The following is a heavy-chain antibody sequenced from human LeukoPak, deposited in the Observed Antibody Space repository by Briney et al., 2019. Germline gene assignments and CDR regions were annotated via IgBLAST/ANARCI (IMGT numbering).Heavy chain of an antibody. CDR1: GFTFSSYA. J-gene: IGHJ3*02. CDR3: ARAANVFDI. Sequence: PGRSLRLSCAASGFTFSSYAMHWVRQAPSKGLEWVAVISYDGSNKYYADSVKGRFTISRDNSKNTLYLQMNSLRAEDTAVYYCARAANVFDIWGQGTMVTVSS. V-gene: IGHV3-30*04. CDR2: ISYDGSNK.